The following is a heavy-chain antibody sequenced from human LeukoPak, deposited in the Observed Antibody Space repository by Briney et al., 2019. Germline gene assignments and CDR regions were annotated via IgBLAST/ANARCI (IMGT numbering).Heavy chain of an antibody. CDR1: GGSISSGSYY. D-gene: IGHD3-10*01. V-gene: IGHV4-61*02. CDR2: IYTSGST. J-gene: IGHJ6*03. Sequence: PSETMSLTCTVSGGSISSGSYYWSWIRQPAGKGLEWIGRIYTSGSTNYNPSLKSRVTISVDTSKNQFSLKLSSVTAADTAVYYCAREGGGHYYGSGSYRGYYMDVWGKGTTVTVSS. CDR3: AREGGGHYYGSGSYRGYYMDV.